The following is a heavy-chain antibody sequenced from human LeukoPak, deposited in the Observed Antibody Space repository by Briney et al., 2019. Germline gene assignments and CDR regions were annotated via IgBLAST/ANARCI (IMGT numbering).Heavy chain of an antibody. CDR3: ASHLWGLYLPDY. J-gene: IGHJ4*02. CDR2: INAGVGST. V-gene: IGHV1-3*01. D-gene: IGHD3-16*01. CDR1: GYTFTTHA. Sequence: ASVKVSCKASGYTFTTHAIHWVRQAPGQSLEWMGWINAGVGSTMYSQKFQGRVAFTRDTSATTAYMELSSLTSEDTAVYYCASHLWGLYLPDYWGQGTLVTVSS.